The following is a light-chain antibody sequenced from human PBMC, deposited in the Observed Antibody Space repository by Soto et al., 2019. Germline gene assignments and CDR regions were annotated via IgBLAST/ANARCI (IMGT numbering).Light chain of an antibody. CDR1: SSNIGAGYD. CDR3: QSYDSSLCGLWV. Sequence: QSVLTQPPSVSGAPGQRVTISCTGSSSNIGAGYDVHWYQQLPGTAPKLLIYGNSNRPSGVPDRFSGSKSGTSASLAITGFQAEDEADYYCQSYDSSLCGLWVFGGGPKLTVL. V-gene: IGLV1-40*01. CDR2: GNS. J-gene: IGLJ3*02.